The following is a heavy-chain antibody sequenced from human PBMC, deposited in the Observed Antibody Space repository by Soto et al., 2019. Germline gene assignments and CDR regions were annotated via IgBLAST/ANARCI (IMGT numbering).Heavy chain of an antibody. Sequence: QVQLVQSGAEVKKPGSSVKVSCKASGGTFSSYTISWVRQAPGQGLEWMGRIIPILGIANYAQKFQGRVTIPANKPKSTADVGRGSVRSEDAAVYAGAGGGGGGGGMDVWGQGTTVTVSS. J-gene: IGHJ6*02. V-gene: IGHV1-69*02. CDR2: IIPILGIA. CDR1: GGTFSSYT. CDR3: AGGGGGGGGMDV. D-gene: IGHD3-10*01.